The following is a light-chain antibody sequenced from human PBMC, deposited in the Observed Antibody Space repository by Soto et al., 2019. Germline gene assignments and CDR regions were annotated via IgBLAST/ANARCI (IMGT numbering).Light chain of an antibody. CDR2: LGS. V-gene: IGKV2-28*01. CDR1: QSLLHTSGYNY. J-gene: IGKJ4*01. CDR3: MQALQTPLT. Sequence: DIVMTPTPLSLPVTPGEPASISCRSSQSLLHTSGYNYLVWDLQKPRQSPQLPISLGSDRASGVSDMFSGSGSGTEFTLKISRVEAEDVGVSYCMQALQTPLTFGGGTQVEIK.